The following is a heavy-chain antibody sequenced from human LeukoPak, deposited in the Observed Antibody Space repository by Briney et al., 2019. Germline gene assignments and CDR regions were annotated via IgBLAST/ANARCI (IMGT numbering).Heavy chain of an antibody. Sequence: PSETLSLTCAVYGGSFSGYYWSWIRQPPGKGLEWIGEIVHSGNTKYNPSLKSRVTISVDTSKNQFSLNLTSVTAADTAVYYCARFGSSTWYKGAFNIWGQGTMVTVAS. CDR2: IVHSGNT. J-gene: IGHJ3*02. V-gene: IGHV4-34*12. CDR3: ARFGSSTWYKGAFNI. CDR1: GGSFSGYY. D-gene: IGHD6-13*01.